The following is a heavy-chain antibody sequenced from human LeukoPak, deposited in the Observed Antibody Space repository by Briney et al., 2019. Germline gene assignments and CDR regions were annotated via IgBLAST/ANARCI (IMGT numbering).Heavy chain of an antibody. J-gene: IGHJ5*02. CDR1: GASISSYY. Sequence: SETLSLTCSVSGASISSYYWNWIRQPPGKGLEWIGNIYIRGSTNYNPSLESRVTISPDTSKDQFSLKLTSVTAADTAFYYCAKDWELGSWGRGTLVTVSS. CDR3: AKDWELGS. V-gene: IGHV4-59*01. D-gene: IGHD1-26*01. CDR2: IYIRGST.